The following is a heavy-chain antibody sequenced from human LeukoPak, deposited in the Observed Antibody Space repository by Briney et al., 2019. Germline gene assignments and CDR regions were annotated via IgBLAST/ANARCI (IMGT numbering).Heavy chain of an antibody. V-gene: IGHV3-21*01. CDR3: ARGSTTPNNY. Sequence: GGSLRLSCAASGFTFSSYSMNWVSQAPGKGLEWVSSISSSSSYIYYADSVKGRFTISGDNAKNSLYLQMNSLRAEDTAVYYCARGSTTPNNYWGQGTLVTVSS. CDR2: ISSSSSYI. CDR1: GFTFSSYS. J-gene: IGHJ4*02. D-gene: IGHD4-17*01.